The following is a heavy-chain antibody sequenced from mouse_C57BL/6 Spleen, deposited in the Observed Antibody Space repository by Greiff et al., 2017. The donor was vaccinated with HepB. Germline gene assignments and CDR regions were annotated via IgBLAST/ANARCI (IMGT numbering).Heavy chain of an antibody. CDR3: AKKVGGYYAMDY. Sequence: VQVVESGPGLVQPSQSLSITCTVSGFSLTSYGVHWVRQPPGKGLEWLGVIWSGGSTDYNAAFISRLSISKDNSKSQVFFKMNSLQADDTAIYYCAKKVGGYYAMDYWGQGTSVTVSS. CDR2: IWSGGST. J-gene: IGHJ4*01. CDR1: GFSLTSYG. V-gene: IGHV2-4*01. D-gene: IGHD1-1*02.